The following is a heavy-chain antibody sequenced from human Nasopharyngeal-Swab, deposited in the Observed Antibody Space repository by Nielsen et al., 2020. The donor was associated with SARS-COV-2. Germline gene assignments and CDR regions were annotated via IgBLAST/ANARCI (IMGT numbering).Heavy chain of an antibody. Sequence: WIRQPPGKRLEWIGYIYYSGSTYYNPSLKSRVTISVDTSKNQFSLKLSSVTAADTAVYYCARGPYSSGYPYYYYYYMDVWGKGTTVTVSS. J-gene: IGHJ6*03. CDR2: IYYSGST. D-gene: IGHD3-22*01. V-gene: IGHV4-30-4*07. CDR3: ARGPYSSGYPYYYYYYMDV.